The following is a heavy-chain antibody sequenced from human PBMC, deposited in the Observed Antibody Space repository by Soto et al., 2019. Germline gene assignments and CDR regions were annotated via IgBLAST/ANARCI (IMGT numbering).Heavy chain of an antibody. D-gene: IGHD4-17*01. J-gene: IGHJ5*02. CDR3: ARETTVTTRGWFDP. CDR2: ISAYNGNT. Sequence: ASVKVSCKASGYTFTSCGISWVRQAPGQGLEWMGWISAYNGNTNYAQKLQGRVTMTTDTSTSTAYMELRSLRSDDTAVYYCARETTVTTRGWFDPWGQGTLVTVSS. V-gene: IGHV1-18*01. CDR1: GYTFTSCG.